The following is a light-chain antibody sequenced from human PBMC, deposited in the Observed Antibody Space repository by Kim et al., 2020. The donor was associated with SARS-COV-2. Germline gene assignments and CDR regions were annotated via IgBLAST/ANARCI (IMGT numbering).Light chain of an antibody. CDR3: QQYYSTPPT. CDR2: WAS. V-gene: IGKV4-1*01. Sequence: ATINCKSRQSVLYSSNNKNYLSWYQQKPGQPPKLLIYWASTRESGVPDRFSGSGSGTDFTLTISSLQAEDVAVYYCQQYYSTPPTFGGGTKVDIK. CDR1: QSVLYSSNNKNY. J-gene: IGKJ4*01.